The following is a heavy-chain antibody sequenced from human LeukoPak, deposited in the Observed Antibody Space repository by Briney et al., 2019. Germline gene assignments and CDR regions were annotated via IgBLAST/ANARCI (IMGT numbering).Heavy chain of an antibody. CDR1: GYTFTSYD. V-gene: IGHV1-8*01. CDR3: ARDWKAAAEY. Sequence: ASVKVSCKASGYTFTSYDINWVRQATGQGLEWMGWMNPNSGNTGYAQKFQGRVTMTRDTSISTAYMELSRLRSDDTAVYYCARDWKAAAEYWGQGTLVTVPS. CDR2: MNPNSGNT. D-gene: IGHD6-13*01. J-gene: IGHJ4*02.